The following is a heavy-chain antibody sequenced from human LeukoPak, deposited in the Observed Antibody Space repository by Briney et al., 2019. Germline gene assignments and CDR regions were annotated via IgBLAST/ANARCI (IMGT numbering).Heavy chain of an antibody. D-gene: IGHD5-12*01. CDR2: IHPNSGGT. J-gene: IGHJ4*02. V-gene: IGHV1-2*02. Sequence: SVKLSCKASGHTLTGYYMHGVRQAPGQGLEWMGWIHPNSGGTSYAQKFQGRVTMTRATSISTAYMELSRLRSGNTAVYDFGRGRGYDSMISYWGQGTLATVSS. CDR1: GHTLTGYY. CDR3: GRGRGYDSMISY.